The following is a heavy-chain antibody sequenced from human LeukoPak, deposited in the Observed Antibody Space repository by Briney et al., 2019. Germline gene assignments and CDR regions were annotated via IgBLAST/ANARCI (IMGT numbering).Heavy chain of an antibody. D-gene: IGHD6-13*01. CDR2: INPNSGGT. CDR1: GYTFTGYY. Sequence: ASVKVSCKASGYTFTGYYMHWVRQAPGQGLEWMGWINPNSGGTNYAQKFQGRVTMTRNTSISTAYMELSSLRSEDTAVYYCARGYGTKRGYYFDYWGQGTLVTVSS. V-gene: IGHV1-2*02. CDR3: ARGYGTKRGYYFDY. J-gene: IGHJ4*02.